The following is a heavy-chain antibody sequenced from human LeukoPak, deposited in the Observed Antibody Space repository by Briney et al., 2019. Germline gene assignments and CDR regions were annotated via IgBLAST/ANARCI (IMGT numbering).Heavy chain of an antibody. D-gene: IGHD3-22*01. V-gene: IGHV4-59*01. Sequence: SETLSLTCTVSGGPISTYYWSWIRQPQGKRLEWIGYVSYSGGTNYNPSLKSRVTISVDTSKNQFSLKLTSVTAADTALYYCARADDRSGYFGGRFDSWGQGTLVTVSS. CDR1: GGPISTYY. J-gene: IGHJ5*01. CDR2: VSYSGGT. CDR3: ARADDRSGYFGGRFDS.